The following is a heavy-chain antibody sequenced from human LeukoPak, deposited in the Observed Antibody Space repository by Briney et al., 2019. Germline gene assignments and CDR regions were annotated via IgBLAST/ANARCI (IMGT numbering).Heavy chain of an antibody. D-gene: IGHD2-21*01. CDR3: ARVNSNRDWAFDI. Sequence: KPSRTLSLTCTVSGGSIDSGDYHRSWIRQSPGKGLEWIGNIYYSGSTYYNPSLKSRVTKSVDTSKNQFSLKLNSVTAADTAVYYCARVNSNRDWAFDIWGQGTMVTVSS. J-gene: IGHJ3*02. V-gene: IGHV4-31*03. CDR1: GGSIDSGDYH. CDR2: IYYSGST.